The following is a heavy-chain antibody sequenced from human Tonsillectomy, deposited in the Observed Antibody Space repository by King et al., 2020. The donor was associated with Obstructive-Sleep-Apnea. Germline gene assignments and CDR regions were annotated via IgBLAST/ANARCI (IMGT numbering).Heavy chain of an antibody. Sequence: QLQESGPGLVKPSETLSLTCTVSGYSISSGYYWGWIRQPPGKGLEWIGSIYHSGSTYYNPSLKSRVTISVDTSKNQFSLKLSSVTAADTAVYYCARVGGYSYGYSPSDAFDIWGQGTMVTVSS. CDR3: ARVGGYSYGYSPSDAFDI. CDR2: IYHSGST. D-gene: IGHD5-18*01. CDR1: GYSISSGYY. J-gene: IGHJ3*02. V-gene: IGHV4-38-2*02.